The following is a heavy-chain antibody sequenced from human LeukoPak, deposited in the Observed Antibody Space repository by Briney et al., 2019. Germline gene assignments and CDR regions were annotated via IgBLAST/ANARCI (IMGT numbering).Heavy chain of an antibody. V-gene: IGHV3-15*01. CDR2: IKSKSAGETG. J-gene: IGHJ4*02. CDR1: GFTFSNAW. D-gene: IGHD5-12*01. CDR3: ATPGTASGYGTYFHY. Sequence: GGSLRLSCAASGFTFSNAWMSWVRQAPGKGLEWVGRIKSKSAGETGDYAAPMKGRFTIPRDDSINTLFLQMSSLKTEDTAVYYCATPGTASGYGTYFHYWGQGTLVTVSS.